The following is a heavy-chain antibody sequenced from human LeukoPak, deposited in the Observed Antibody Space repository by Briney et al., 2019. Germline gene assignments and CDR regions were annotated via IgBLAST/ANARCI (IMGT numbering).Heavy chain of an antibody. CDR1: SGSISSYY. CDR2: IYYSGNT. D-gene: IGHD1-14*01. V-gene: IGHV4-59*01. CDR3: ARAPGGNPTTHYFDY. Sequence: SEALSLTCTVSSGSISSYYWSWIRQPPGKGLEWIGYIYYSGNTNYNPSLKSRVTISVDTSKNQFSLNLSSVTAADTAVYYCARAPGGNPTTHYFDYWGQGTLVTVSS. J-gene: IGHJ4*02.